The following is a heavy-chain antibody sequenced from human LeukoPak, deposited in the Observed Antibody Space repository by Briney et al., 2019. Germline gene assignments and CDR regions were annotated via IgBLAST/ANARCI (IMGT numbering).Heavy chain of an antibody. CDR3: ARGLTKIYDNSGYYDSNFDY. D-gene: IGHD3-22*01. Sequence: ASVKVSCKASGYTFTYYYIHWVRQAPGQGLEWMGWINPHSGGTSYAQKFQGRVTMTRDTSTSTVYMELSSLRSEDTAVYYCARGLTKIYDNSGYYDSNFDYWGQGTLVTVSS. V-gene: IGHV1-2*02. CDR2: INPHSGGT. CDR1: GYTFTYYY. J-gene: IGHJ4*02.